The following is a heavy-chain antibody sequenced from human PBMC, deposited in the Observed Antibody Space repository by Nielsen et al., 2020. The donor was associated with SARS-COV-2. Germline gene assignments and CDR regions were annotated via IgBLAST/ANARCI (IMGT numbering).Heavy chain of an antibody. CDR3: ARGKGIAAALAYYYYGMDV. J-gene: IGHJ6*02. V-gene: IGHV1-46*01. Sequence: ASVKVSCKASGYTFTSYYMHWVRQAPGQGLDWMGIINHSGGSKSYAQKFQGRVTMTRDTSTSTVYLELSSLRSEDTAVYYCARGKGIAAALAYYYYGMDVWGQGTTVTVSS. D-gene: IGHD6-13*01. CDR1: GYTFTSYY. CDR2: INHSGGSK.